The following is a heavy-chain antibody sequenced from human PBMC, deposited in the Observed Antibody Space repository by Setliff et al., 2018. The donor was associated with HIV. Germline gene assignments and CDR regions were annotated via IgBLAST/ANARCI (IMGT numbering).Heavy chain of an antibody. Sequence: PSETLSLTCAVYGGSFSGYYWSWIRQPPGKGLEWIGEINHSGSTNYNSSLKSRVTISVDTSKNQFSLKLSSVTAADTAVYYCARGGVVTEFDYWGQGTLVTVSS. CDR2: INHSGST. J-gene: IGHJ4*02. D-gene: IGHD2-21*02. CDR1: GGSFSGYY. V-gene: IGHV4-34*01. CDR3: ARGGVVTEFDY.